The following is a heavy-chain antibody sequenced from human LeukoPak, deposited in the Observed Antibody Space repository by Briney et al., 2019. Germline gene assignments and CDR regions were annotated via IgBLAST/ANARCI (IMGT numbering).Heavy chain of an antibody. CDR3: ARLYGDYIDY. CDR1: GFTFSTYA. CDR2: ISNHGGST. J-gene: IGHJ4*02. D-gene: IGHD4-17*01. Sequence: GGSLRLSCAASGFTFSTYAMHWVRQAPGKGLEYVSAISNHGGSTYYANSVKGRFTISRDNSKNTLYLQMNSLRAEDTAVYYCARLYGDYIDYWGQGTLVTVSS. V-gene: IGHV3-64*01.